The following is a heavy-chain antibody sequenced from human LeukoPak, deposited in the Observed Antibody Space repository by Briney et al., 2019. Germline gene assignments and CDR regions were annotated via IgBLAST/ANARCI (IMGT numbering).Heavy chain of an antibody. CDR2: IYPRDSDI. D-gene: IGHD3-16*02. V-gene: IGHV5-51*01. CDR3: ARMIGLGEVSPYFDY. J-gene: IGHJ4*02. Sequence: GESLKISCKGSGYSFTTYWIAWVRQMPGKGLEWMGIIYPRDSDIRYSPPFQGQVTISADKSISTAYLQWNSLKASDTAMYYCARMIGLGEVSPYFDYWCQGSLVTVSS. CDR1: GYSFTTYW.